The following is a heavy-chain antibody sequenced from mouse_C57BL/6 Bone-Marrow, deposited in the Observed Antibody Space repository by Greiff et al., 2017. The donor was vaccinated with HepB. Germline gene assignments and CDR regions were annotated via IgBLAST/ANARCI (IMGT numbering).Heavy chain of an antibody. Sequence: QVQLQQSGAELMKPGASVKLSCKATGYTFTGYWIEWVKQRPGHGLEWIGEILPGSGSTNDNEKFKGKATFTADTSSNTAYMQLSSLTTEDSAIYYCARGMVTTRGFAYWGQGTLVTVSA. V-gene: IGHV1-9*01. CDR3: ARGMVTTRGFAY. CDR2: ILPGSGST. J-gene: IGHJ3*01. CDR1: GYTFTGYW. D-gene: IGHD2-2*01.